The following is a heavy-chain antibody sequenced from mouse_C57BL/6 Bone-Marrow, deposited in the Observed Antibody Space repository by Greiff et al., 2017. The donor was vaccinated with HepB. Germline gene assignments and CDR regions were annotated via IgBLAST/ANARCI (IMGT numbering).Heavy chain of an antibody. Sequence: EVQLQQSGPVLVKPGASVKMSCKASGYTFTDYYMNWVKQSHGKSLEWIGVINPYNGGTSYNQKFKGKATLTVDKSSSTAYMELNSLTSEDSAVYYCARAFGITTVASFDYWGQGTTLTVSS. J-gene: IGHJ2*01. CDR1: GYTFTDYY. CDR2: INPYNGGT. V-gene: IGHV1-19*01. CDR3: ARAFGITTVASFDY. D-gene: IGHD1-1*01.